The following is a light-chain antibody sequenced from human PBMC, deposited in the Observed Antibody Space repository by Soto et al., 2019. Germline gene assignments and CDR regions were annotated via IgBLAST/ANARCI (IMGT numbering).Light chain of an antibody. J-gene: IGLJ2*01. V-gene: IGLV2-23*02. CDR1: SSDIGSRNL. CDR2: DVN. Sequence: QSALTQTASVSGSPGQSITISCTGTSSDIGSRNLVSWYQQHPGKAPKVLITDVNRRPSGVSDRFSGSKSGNTASLTIFGLQAEDEADNYCCSFAYGNTVLFGGGTKLTVL. CDR3: CSFAYGNTVL.